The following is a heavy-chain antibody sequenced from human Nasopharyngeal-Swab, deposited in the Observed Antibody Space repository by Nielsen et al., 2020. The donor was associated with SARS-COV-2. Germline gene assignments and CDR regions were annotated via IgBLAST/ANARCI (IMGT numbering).Heavy chain of an antibody. CDR1: GFTFSSNA. Sequence: GESLKISCEASGFTFSSNAMNWVRQAPGKGLEWVSLISWDGGSTYYADSVKGRFTISRDNSKNSLYLQMNSLRTEDTALYYCAKEGTYGYYMDVWGKGTTVTVSS. CDR2: ISWDGGST. CDR3: AKEGTYGYYMDV. J-gene: IGHJ6*03. D-gene: IGHD4-17*01. V-gene: IGHV3-43*01.